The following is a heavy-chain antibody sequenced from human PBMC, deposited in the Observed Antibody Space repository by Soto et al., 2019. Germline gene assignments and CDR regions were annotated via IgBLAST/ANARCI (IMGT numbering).Heavy chain of an antibody. J-gene: IGHJ5*02. V-gene: IGHV4-39*01. CDR2: IYYSGST. CDR1: GGSISSSSYY. D-gene: IGHD3-16*01. CDR3: AAGLRIFNWFDP. Sequence: SETLSLTCTVSGGSISSSSYYWGWIRQPPGKGLEWIGSIYYSGSTYYNPSLKSRVTISVDTSKNQFSLKLSSVTAADTAVYYCAAGLRIFNWFDPWGQGTLVTVSS.